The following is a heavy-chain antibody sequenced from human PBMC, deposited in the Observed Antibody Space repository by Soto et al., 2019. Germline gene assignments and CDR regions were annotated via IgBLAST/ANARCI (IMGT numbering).Heavy chain of an antibody. D-gene: IGHD6-19*01. CDR3: ARDYGVAGTGDYYYYYMDV. CDR1: GYTFTSYG. Sequence: ASVKVSCKASGYTFTSYGISWVLQAPGQGLEWMGWISAYNGNTNYAQKLQGRVTMTTDTSTSTAYMELRSLRSDDTAVYYCARDYGVAGTGDYYYYYMDVWGKGTTVTVSS. CDR2: ISAYNGNT. J-gene: IGHJ6*03. V-gene: IGHV1-18*01.